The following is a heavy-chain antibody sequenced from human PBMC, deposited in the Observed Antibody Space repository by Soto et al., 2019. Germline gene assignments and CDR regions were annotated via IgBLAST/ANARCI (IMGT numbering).Heavy chain of an antibody. Sequence: ASVTVSCKASGYTFTGYYMHWVRQAPGQGLEWMGWINPNSGGTNYAQKFQGWVTMTRDTSISTAYMELSRLRSDDTAVYYCARASQAVAGNYYYYGMDVWGQGTTVTVSS. CDR3: ARASQAVAGNYYYYGMDV. V-gene: IGHV1-2*04. CDR2: INPNSGGT. D-gene: IGHD6-19*01. J-gene: IGHJ6*02. CDR1: GYTFTGYY.